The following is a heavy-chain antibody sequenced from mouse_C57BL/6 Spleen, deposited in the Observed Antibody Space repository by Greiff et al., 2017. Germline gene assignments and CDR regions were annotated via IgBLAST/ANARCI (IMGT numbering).Heavy chain of an antibody. CDR2: ISDGGSYT. V-gene: IGHV5-4*01. CDR3: ARDPLYDYGGGFAY. CDR1: GFTFSSYA. J-gene: IGHJ3*01. D-gene: IGHD2-4*01. Sequence: EVKLMESGGGLVKPGGSLKLSCAASGFTFSSYAMSWVRQTPEKRLEWVATISDGGSYTYYPDNVKGRFTISRDNAKNNLYLQMSHLKSEDTAMDYCARDPLYDYGGGFAYWGQGTLVTVSA.